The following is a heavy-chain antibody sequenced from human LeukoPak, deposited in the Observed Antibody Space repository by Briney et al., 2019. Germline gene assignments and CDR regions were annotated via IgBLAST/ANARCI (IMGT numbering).Heavy chain of an antibody. CDR3: ARGYCSSTSCHNWFDP. Sequence: SQTLSLTCAISGDSVSSNSAAWNWIRQSPSRGLEWLGRTYYRSKWYNDYAVSVKSRITINPDTSKNQFSLQLNSVTPEDTAVYYCARGYCSSTSCHNWFDPWGQGTLLTVSS. J-gene: IGHJ5*02. V-gene: IGHV6-1*01. CDR2: TYYRSKWYN. D-gene: IGHD2-2*01. CDR1: GDSVSSNSAA.